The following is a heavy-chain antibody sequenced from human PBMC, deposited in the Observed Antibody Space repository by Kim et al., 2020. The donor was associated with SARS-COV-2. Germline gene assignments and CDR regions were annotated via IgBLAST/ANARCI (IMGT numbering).Heavy chain of an antibody. Sequence: SEKYYVDSVKGLFTIARDNAKNALYLQMNSRRAEDTAVYYCARGGTAFDIWGQGTMVTVSS. D-gene: IGHD1-1*01. J-gene: IGHJ3*02. V-gene: IGHV3-7*01. CDR2: SEK. CDR3: ARGGTAFDI.